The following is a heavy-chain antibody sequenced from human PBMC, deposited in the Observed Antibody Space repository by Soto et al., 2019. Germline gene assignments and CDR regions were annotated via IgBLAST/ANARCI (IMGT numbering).Heavy chain of an antibody. CDR3: ARPSGYCSSTSCLYYFDY. V-gene: IGHV4-39*01. D-gene: IGHD2-2*01. J-gene: IGHJ4*02. CDR2: IYYSGST. CDR1: GGSISSSSYY. Sequence: QLQLQESGPGLVKPSKTLSLTCTVSGGSISSSSYYWGWIRQPPGKGLEWIGSIYYSGSTYYNPSLKSRVTISVDTSKNQFSLKLSSVTAADTAVYYCARPSGYCSSTSCLYYFDYWGQGTLVTVSS.